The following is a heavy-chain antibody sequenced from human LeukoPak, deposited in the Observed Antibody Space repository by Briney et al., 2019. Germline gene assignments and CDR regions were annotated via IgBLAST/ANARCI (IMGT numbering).Heavy chain of an antibody. CDR3: ARQEVSSNNFVDY. D-gene: IGHD1-20*01. J-gene: IGHJ4*02. Sequence: RGESLKISCKGSGYSFTSHWIGWVRQMPGKGLEWMGIIYPGDSDTRYSPSFQGQVTISADKSISTAYLQWSSLRASDTAMYYCARQEVSSNNFVDYWGQGTLVTVSS. CDR1: GYSFTSHW. CDR2: IYPGDSDT. V-gene: IGHV5-51*01.